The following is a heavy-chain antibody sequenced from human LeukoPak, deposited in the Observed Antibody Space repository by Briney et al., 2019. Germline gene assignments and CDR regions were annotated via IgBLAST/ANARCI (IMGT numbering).Heavy chain of an antibody. J-gene: IGHJ4*02. CDR2: ISSSGSTI. V-gene: IGHV3-11*01. Sequence: GGSLRLSCAASGFTFSDYYMSWIRQAPGKGLEWVSCISSSGSTIYYAASVKGRFTISRDNAKNSLYLQMNSLRAEDTAVYYCARSSVVTLFDYWGQGTLVTVSS. D-gene: IGHD4-23*01. CDR3: ARSSVVTLFDY. CDR1: GFTFSDYY.